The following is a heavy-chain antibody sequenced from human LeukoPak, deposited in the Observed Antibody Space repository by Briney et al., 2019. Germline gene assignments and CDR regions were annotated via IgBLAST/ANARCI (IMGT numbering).Heavy chain of an antibody. J-gene: IGHJ4*02. CDR1: GGSFSGYY. CDR3: ASVGNWNCVH. V-gene: IGHV4-34*01. Sequence: PSETLSLTCTVYGGSFSGYYWSWIRQPPGKGLEWIGEINHSGSTNYNPSLKSRVTISVDTSKNQFSLKLSSVTAADTAVYYCASVGNWNCVHWGQGTLVTVSS. D-gene: IGHD1-7*01. CDR2: INHSGST.